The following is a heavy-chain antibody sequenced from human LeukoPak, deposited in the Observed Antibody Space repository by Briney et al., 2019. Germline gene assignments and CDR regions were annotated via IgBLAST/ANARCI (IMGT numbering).Heavy chain of an antibody. D-gene: IGHD3-3*01. Sequence: KSSETLSLTCTVSGGSISSYYWGWIRQPPGKGLEWIGSIYYSGGTYYNPSLKSRVTISVDTSKNQFSLKLSSVTAADTAVYYCAREDGRFLFGLSVYYYYYYMDVWGKGPRSPSP. CDR3: AREDGRFLFGLSVYYYYYYMDV. CDR2: IYYSGGT. CDR1: GGSISSYY. V-gene: IGHV4-39*07. J-gene: IGHJ6*03.